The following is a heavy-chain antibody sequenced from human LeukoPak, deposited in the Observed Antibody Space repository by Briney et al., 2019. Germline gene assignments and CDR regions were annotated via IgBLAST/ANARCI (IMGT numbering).Heavy chain of an antibody. CDR3: ARDQGLTAPPPYGLDV. J-gene: IGHJ6*02. CDR1: GGTFSSSA. D-gene: IGHD5-18*01. Sequence: SVKVSCKTSGGTFSSSAITWVRQAPGQGLEWMGRIIPALNITSYAQKFQGRVTITADTSTSTAYMELSSLRSEEAAVYYCARDQGLTAPPPYGLDVWGQGTTVTVSS. CDR2: IIPALNIT. V-gene: IGHV1-69*04.